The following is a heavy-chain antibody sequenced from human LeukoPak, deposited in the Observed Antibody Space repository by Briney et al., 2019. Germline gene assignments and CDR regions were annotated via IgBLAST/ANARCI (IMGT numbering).Heavy chain of an antibody. V-gene: IGHV3-7*01. CDR1: GGSISSSSYY. J-gene: IGHJ4*02. CDR2: IKQDGSEK. CDR3: AREYCSGGSCYGGY. D-gene: IGHD2-15*01. Sequence: QASETLSLPCTVSGGSISSSSYYWGWIRQPPGKGLEWVANIKQDGSEKYYVDSVKGRFTISRDNAKNSLYLQMNSLRAEDTAVYYCAREYCSGGSCYGGYWGQGTLVTVSS.